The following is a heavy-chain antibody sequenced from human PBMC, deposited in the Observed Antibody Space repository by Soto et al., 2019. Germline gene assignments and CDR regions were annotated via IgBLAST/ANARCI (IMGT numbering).Heavy chain of an antibody. V-gene: IGHV1-69*13. CDR1: GCTFSSYG. Sequence: SLKVSCKASGCTFSSYGISWVRQAPGQGLEWMGGIIPIFGTANYAQKFQGRVTITADESTSTAYMELSSLRSEDTAVYYCERDTAYSSSLEGFDPWGQGTQVNVSS. CDR2: IIPIFGTA. D-gene: IGHD6-6*01. J-gene: IGHJ5*02. CDR3: ERDTAYSSSLEGFDP.